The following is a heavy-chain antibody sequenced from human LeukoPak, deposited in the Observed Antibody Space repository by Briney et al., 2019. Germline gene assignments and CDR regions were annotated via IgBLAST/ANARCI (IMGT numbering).Heavy chain of an antibody. CDR2: IWYDGSNK. D-gene: IGHD6-6*01. Sequence: TGGSLRLSCAASGFTFSSYGMHWVRQAPGKGLEWVAVIWYDGSNKYYADSVKGRFTISRDNSKNTLYLQMNSLRAEDTAVYYCARDEGSRVSSSSLSDYWGQGTLVTVSS. V-gene: IGHV3-33*01. CDR1: GFTFSSYG. J-gene: IGHJ4*02. CDR3: ARDEGSRVSSSSLSDY.